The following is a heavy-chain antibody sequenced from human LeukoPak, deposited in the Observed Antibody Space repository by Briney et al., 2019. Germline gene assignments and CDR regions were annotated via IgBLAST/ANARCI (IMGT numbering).Heavy chain of an antibody. V-gene: IGHV4-30-4*01. CDR3: ARDNFNWGSYFDY. CDR1: GGSISSGDYY. D-gene: IGHD7-27*01. Sequence: PSETLSLTCTVSGGSISSGDYYWSWIRQPPGKGLEWIGYIYYSGSTYYNPSLKSRVTISVDTSKNQFSLKLSSVTAADTAVYYCARDNFNWGSYFDYWGQGTLVTVSS. CDR2: IYYSGST. J-gene: IGHJ4*02.